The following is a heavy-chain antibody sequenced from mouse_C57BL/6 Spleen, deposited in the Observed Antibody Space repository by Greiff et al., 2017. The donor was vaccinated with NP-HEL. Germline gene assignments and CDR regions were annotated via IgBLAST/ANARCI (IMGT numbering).Heavy chain of an antibody. CDR1: GFTFSSYG. CDR3: ARHDSNYLDY. J-gene: IGHJ2*01. Sequence: EVQRVESGGDLVKPGGSLKLSCAASGFTFSSYGMSWVRQTPDKRLEWVATISSGGSYTYYPDSVKGRFTISRDNAKNTLYRQMSSLKSEDTAMYYWARHDSNYLDYWGQGTTLTVSS. CDR2: ISSGGSYT. V-gene: IGHV5-6*01. D-gene: IGHD3-2*01.